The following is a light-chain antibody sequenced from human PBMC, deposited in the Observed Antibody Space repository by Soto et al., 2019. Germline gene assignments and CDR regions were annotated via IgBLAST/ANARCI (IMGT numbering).Light chain of an antibody. CDR1: QDISNY. CDR2: DAS. Sequence: DVQMTQSPSSLSASVGAPIPITCQATQDISNYLNWYQQKPGEAPKLLIYDASKLETGVPSRFSGSGSGTDFTFTISSLQPEDFATYHCQQYDHLPITFGQGTRLENK. J-gene: IGKJ5*01. V-gene: IGKV1-33*01. CDR3: QQYDHLPIT.